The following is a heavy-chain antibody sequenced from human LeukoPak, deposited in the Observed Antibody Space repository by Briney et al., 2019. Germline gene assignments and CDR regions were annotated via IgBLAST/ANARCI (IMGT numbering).Heavy chain of an antibody. D-gene: IGHD4-17*01. J-gene: IGHJ6*03. Sequence: SETLSLTCTVSGGSISGYYWSWIRQPPGKGLEWIGYIYYSVNTNYNPSLKSRVTIVGDTSKNQFSLKLSSVTAADTAVYYCARHQRDYDDYVPRYMDVWGKGTTLTVSS. CDR3: ARHQRDYDDYVPRYMDV. CDR1: GGSISGYY. V-gene: IGHV4-59*08. CDR2: IYYSVNT.